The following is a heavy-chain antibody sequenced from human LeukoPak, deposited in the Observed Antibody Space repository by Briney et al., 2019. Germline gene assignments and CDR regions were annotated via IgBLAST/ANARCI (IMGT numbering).Heavy chain of an antibody. D-gene: IGHD3-10*01. CDR1: GFTFSSYS. CDR3: VRIDSGSYYSDDY. CDR2: ISSGSRSI. V-gene: IGHV3-48*01. J-gene: IGHJ4*02. Sequence: GGSLRLSCAASGFTFSSYSMNWVRQAPGKGLEWVSFISSGSRSIYYADSVKGRFTISRDNAKNSLYLQMNSLRAEDTAIYYCVRIDSGSYYSDDYWGQGTLVTVSS.